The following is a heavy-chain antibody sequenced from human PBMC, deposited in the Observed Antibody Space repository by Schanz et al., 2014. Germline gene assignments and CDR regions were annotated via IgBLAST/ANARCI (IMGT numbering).Heavy chain of an antibody. Sequence: EVQVVESGGGLVQPGGSLRLSCAASGFTFRSHWMNWVRQAPGKGLEWVSYINGGGETTYYADSVKGRFTISRDAAKDSLFLQMTSLRADDTAVYFCAREYASTWFESNVMAGRIDNWGQGTLVTVSS. CDR2: INGGGETT. CDR1: GFTFRSHW. CDR3: AREYASTWFESNVMAGRIDN. V-gene: IGHV3-48*01. J-gene: IGHJ4*02. D-gene: IGHD2-8*01.